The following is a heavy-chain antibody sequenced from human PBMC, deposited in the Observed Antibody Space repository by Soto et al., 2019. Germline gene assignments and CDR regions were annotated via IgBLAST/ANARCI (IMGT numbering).Heavy chain of an antibody. V-gene: IGHV1-58*01. CDR2: IVVGSGNT. J-gene: IGHJ4*02. CDR1: GFTFTSSA. D-gene: IGHD6-13*01. Sequence: SVKVSCTASGFTFTSSAVQWVRQARGQRLEWIGWIVVGSGNTNYAQKFQERVTITRDMSTSTAYMELSSLRSEDTAVYYCAAIAAACNYFDYWGQGTLVTVSS. CDR3: AAIAAACNYFDY.